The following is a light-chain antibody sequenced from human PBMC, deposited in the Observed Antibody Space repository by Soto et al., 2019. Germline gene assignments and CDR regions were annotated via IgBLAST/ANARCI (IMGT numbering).Light chain of an antibody. V-gene: IGKV3-15*01. CDR1: QSLNSD. CDR2: GAS. CDR3: QQYNSWPLT. J-gene: IGKJ4*01. Sequence: ETVMTQSPATLSMSPGERATLSCRASQSLNSDLAWYQQKPGQAPRLLIYGASTRATGIPGRFSGSGSGTEFTLTISSLQSEDFAVYYCQQYNSWPLTFGGGTKVVIK.